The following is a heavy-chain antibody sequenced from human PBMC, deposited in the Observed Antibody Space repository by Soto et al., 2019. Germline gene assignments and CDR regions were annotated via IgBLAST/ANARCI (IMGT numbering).Heavy chain of an antibody. Sequence: QVQLVQSGAEVKKPGASVKVSCKASGYTFTSYGISWVRQAPGQGLEWMGWISAYNGNTNYAQKLQGRVTMTTDTSTSTAYMELRSLRSDDTAVYYCARAYGEGITVFGVVPGGYYYYGMDVWGQGTTVTVSS. CDR1: GYTFTSYG. CDR3: ARAYGEGITVFGVVPGGYYYYGMDV. CDR2: ISAYNGNT. J-gene: IGHJ6*02. V-gene: IGHV1-18*01. D-gene: IGHD3-3*01.